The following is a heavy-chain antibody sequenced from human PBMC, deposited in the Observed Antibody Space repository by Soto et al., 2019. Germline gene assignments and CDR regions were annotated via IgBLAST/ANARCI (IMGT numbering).Heavy chain of an antibody. CDR1: GFTFSSYA. J-gene: IGHJ6*03. CDR2: IYSGGST. V-gene: IGHV3-66*01. D-gene: IGHD3-3*01. CDR3: AREGYDFWSGYYCDNMSYYYMDV. Sequence: GGSLRLSCAASGFTFSSYAMSWVRQAPGKGLEWVSVIYSGGSTYYADSVKGRFTISRDNSKNTLYLQMNSLRAEDTAVYYCAREGYDFWSGYYCDNMSYYYMDVWGKGTTVTVSS.